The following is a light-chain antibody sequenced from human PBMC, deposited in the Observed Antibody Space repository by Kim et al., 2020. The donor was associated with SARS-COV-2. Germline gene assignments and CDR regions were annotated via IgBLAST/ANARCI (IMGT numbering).Light chain of an antibody. Sequence: QSVTIACTGTNNDVGGYNYVSWYQHHPGKGPKLMIYEVTKRPSGVPARFSGSKSGNTASLTVSGLQAEDEADYYCSSYAANNNYYVFGTGTKVTVL. CDR2: EVT. CDR1: NNDVGGYNY. CDR3: SSYAANNNYYV. J-gene: IGLJ1*01. V-gene: IGLV2-8*01.